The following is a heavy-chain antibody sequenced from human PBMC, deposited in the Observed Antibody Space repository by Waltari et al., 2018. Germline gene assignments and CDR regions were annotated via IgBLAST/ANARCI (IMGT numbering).Heavy chain of an antibody. V-gene: IGHV4-4*09. CDR3: ARSWSAHYYYYIDV. CDR1: GCSVPSDH. CDR2: ISVSGGT. Sequence: QVPLQKSGPGLLKPSEPLSLTCTVSGCSVPSDHWSWIRQPPGKGLEWIGYISVSGGTNYNPSLQSRVTMSADTSENQISLTLTSVTAADTAVYYCARSWSAHYYYYIDVWGKGTTVTVSS. D-gene: IGHD1-26*01. J-gene: IGHJ6*03.